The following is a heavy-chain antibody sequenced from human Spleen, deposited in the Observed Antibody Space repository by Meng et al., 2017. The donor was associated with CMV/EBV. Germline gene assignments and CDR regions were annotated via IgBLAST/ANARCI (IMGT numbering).Heavy chain of an antibody. CDR2: ISGITGKT. D-gene: IGHD3-22*01. J-gene: IGHJ4*02. CDR1: GFTFTAYA. Sequence: GGSLRLSCAASGFTFTAYAMNWVRQAPGKGLEWVSSISGITGKTYYADSVKGRFTISRDNSKNTLYLQMNSLRAEDTAVYYCAKAAYDSSGYHLRGWGQGTLVTVSS. V-gene: IGHV3-23*01. CDR3: AKAAYDSSGYHLRG.